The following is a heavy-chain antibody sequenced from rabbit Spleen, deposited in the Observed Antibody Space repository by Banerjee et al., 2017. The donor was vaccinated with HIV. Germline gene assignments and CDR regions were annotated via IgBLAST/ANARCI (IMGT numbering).Heavy chain of an antibody. CDR1: GFSLNSGYD. D-gene: IGHD8-1*01. J-gene: IGHJ6*01. Sequence: QSLEESGGGLVKPGASLTLTCKASGFSLNSGYDMCWVRQAPGKGLEWIACIYAGSSGNTYSATWAKGRFTISKASSTTVTLQMTSLTAADTATYFCARDAGTSFSTYGMDLWGPGTLVTVS. V-gene: IGHV1S40*01. CDR3: ARDAGTSFSTYGMDL. CDR2: IYAGSSGNT.